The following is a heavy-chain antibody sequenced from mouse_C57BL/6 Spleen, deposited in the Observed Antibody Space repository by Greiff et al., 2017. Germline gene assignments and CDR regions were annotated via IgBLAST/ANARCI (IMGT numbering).Heavy chain of an antibody. CDR1: GFTFSSYA. D-gene: IGHD2-4*01. J-gene: IGHJ3*01. CDR2: ISSGGDYI. CDR3: TRDPIYYDYDGGY. V-gene: IGHV5-9-1*02. Sequence: EVQRVESGEGLVKPGGSLKLSCAASGFTFSSYAMSWVRQTPEKRLEWVAYISSGGDYIYYADTVKGRFTISRDNARNTLYLQMSSLKSEDTAMXYCTRDPIYYDYDGGYWGQGTLVTVSA.